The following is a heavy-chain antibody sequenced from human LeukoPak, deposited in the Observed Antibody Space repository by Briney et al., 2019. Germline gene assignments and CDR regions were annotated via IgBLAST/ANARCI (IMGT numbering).Heavy chain of an antibody. V-gene: IGHV5-51*01. CDR2: IYARDSDT. Sequence: GESLEISCQGSGYSFTSYWSGWVGQMPGKGLEGMGIIYARDSDTRYSPSFQGQVTISADKSISTADLQWSSLEASDTAMYYCGSPYRGAFDIWGQGTMVPVSS. CDR1: GYSFTSYW. J-gene: IGHJ3*02. CDR3: GSPYRGAFDI. D-gene: IGHD1-14*01.